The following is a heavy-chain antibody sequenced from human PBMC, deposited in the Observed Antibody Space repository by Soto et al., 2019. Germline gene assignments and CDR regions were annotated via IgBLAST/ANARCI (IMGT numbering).Heavy chain of an antibody. Sequence: SETLSLTCTVSGGSISSSSYYWGWIRQPPGKGLEWIGSIYFRGGPSYNPSLKRRVTISVDTSKNQFSLKLSSVPAADTAVYYCASYSSGWYNFYWGQGTLVTVSS. D-gene: IGHD6-19*01. V-gene: IGHV4-39*07. CDR1: GGSISSSSYY. J-gene: IGHJ4*02. CDR3: ASYSSGWYNFY. CDR2: IYFRGGP.